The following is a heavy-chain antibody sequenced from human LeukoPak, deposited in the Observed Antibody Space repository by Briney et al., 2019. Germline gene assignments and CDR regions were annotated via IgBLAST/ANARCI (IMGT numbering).Heavy chain of an antibody. CDR1: GYSISSGYY. D-gene: IGHD4-17*01. J-gene: IGHJ6*02. CDR3: ARGRGDDYGDHEAFSYYYYGMDV. V-gene: IGHV4-38-2*02. CDR2: IYSSGNT. Sequence: PSETLSLTCTVSGYSISSGYYWGWIRQPPGKRLEWVGSIYSSGNTYYNPTLKSRVTISVDTSKNQFSLKLSSVTAADTAVYYCARGRGDDYGDHEAFSYYYYGMDVWGQGTTVTVSS.